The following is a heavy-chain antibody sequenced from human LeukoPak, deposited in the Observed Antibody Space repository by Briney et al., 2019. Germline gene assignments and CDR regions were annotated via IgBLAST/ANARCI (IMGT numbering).Heavy chain of an antibody. J-gene: IGHJ6*03. Sequence: GGSLRPSCAASGFTFDDYAMHWVRQGPGKGLEWVSGISWNSGSIGYADSVKGRFTISRDNAKNSLYLQMNSLRAEDTAVYYCARGRNSSWYYYYYYYYMDVWGKGTTVTVSS. CDR1: GFTFDDYA. D-gene: IGHD6-13*01. CDR2: ISWNSGSI. V-gene: IGHV3-9*01. CDR3: ARGRNSSWYYYYYYYYMDV.